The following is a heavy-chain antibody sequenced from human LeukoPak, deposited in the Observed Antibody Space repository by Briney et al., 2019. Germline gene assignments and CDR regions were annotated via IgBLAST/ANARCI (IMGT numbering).Heavy chain of an antibody. D-gene: IGHD3-22*01. CDR1: GFTFSSYE. CDR3: ARDYYDSSGPSFDY. Sequence: GGSLRLSCAASGFTFSSYEMNWVRQAPGKGLEWVSYISSSGSTIYYADSVKGRFTISRDNAKNSLYLQMNSLRAEDTAVYYCARDYYDSSGPSFDYWGQGTLVIVSS. CDR2: ISSSGSTI. V-gene: IGHV3-48*03. J-gene: IGHJ4*02.